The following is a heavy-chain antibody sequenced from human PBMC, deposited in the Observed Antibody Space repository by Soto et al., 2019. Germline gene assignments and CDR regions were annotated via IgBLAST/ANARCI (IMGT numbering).Heavy chain of an antibody. V-gene: IGHV3-23*04. D-gene: IGHD1-26*01. J-gene: IGHJ4*02. CDR2: VTYSGANT. Sequence: EVQLVESGGGLVQPGGSLRLSCAASGFTFGSYAMSWVRQAPGKGLEWVSLVTYSGANTYYAGSVTGRFTISRDNSRNTLYLQMSNLRVEDTAVYYCAAPSLSTGGYSSFDSWGRGTLVTVSS. CDR3: AAPSLSTGGYSSFDS. CDR1: GFTFGSYA.